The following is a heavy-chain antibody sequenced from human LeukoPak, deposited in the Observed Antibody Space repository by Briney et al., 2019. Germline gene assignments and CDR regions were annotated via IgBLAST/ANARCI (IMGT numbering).Heavy chain of an antibody. Sequence: ASVKVSCKVSGYTLTELSMHWVRQAPGKGLEWMGGFDPEDGETIYAQKFQGRVTMTEDTSTDTAYMELRSLRSDDTAVYYCARSGHCSDTGCYAEGLDYWGQGTLVTVSS. D-gene: IGHD2-2*01. V-gene: IGHV1-24*01. J-gene: IGHJ4*02. CDR1: GYTLTELS. CDR3: ARSGHCSDTGCYAEGLDY. CDR2: FDPEDGET.